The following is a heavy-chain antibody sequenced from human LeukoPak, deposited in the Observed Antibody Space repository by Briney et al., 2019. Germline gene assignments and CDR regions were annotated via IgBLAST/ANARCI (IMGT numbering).Heavy chain of an antibody. CDR2: ISGSGGST. J-gene: IGHJ4*02. Sequence: GGSLRLSCAASGFTFSSYAMSWVRQAPGKGLEWVSAISGSGGSTYYADSVKGQFTISRDNSKNTLYLQMNSLRAEDTAVYYCAKVVVVTAIPYYFDHWGQGTLVTVSS. CDR3: AKVVVVTAIPYYFDH. CDR1: GFTFSSYA. D-gene: IGHD2-21*02. V-gene: IGHV3-23*01.